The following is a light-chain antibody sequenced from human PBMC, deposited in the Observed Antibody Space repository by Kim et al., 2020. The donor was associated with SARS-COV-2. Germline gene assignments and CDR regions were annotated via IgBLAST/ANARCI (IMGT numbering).Light chain of an antibody. J-gene: IGKJ3*01. CDR1: QSISSY. CDR3: QQSYGTPFT. V-gene: IGKV1-39*01. CDR2: AAS. Sequence: DIQMTQSPSSLSASVGDRVTITCRASQSISSYLNWYQQKPGKAPKLLIYAASNLQSGVTSRFSGSGSGTDFTLTISSLQPEDFATYYCQQSYGTPFTFGPGTKVDIK.